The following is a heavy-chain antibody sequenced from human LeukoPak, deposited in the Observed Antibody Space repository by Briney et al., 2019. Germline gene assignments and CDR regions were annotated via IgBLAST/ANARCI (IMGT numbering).Heavy chain of an antibody. J-gene: IGHJ3*02. Sequence: SETLSLTCAVYGGSFSGYYWSWIRQPPGKGLEWIGEINHSGSTNYNPSLKSRVTISVDTSKNQFSLMLSYVTAADPAVYYCARGGYFSLKDAFDIWGQGTMVTVSS. V-gene: IGHV4-34*01. CDR2: INHSGST. CDR3: ARGGYFSLKDAFDI. CDR1: GGSFSGYY. D-gene: IGHD2-15*01.